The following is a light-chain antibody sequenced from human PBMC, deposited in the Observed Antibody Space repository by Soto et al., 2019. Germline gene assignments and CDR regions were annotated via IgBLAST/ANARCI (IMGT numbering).Light chain of an antibody. J-gene: IGKJ2*01. CDR2: DAS. CDR1: QGISSA. CDR3: QQFNSYSYT. V-gene: IGKV1-13*02. Sequence: AIQLTQSPSSLSASVGDRVTITCRASQGISSALAWYQQKPGKAPKLLIYDASSFESGVPSRFSGSGSGTDFTVTIRSLQPDDFATYYCQQFNSYSYTFGQGTKLQIK.